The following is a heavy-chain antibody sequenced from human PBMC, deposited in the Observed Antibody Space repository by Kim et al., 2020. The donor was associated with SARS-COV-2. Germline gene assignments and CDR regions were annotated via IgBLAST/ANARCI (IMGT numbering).Heavy chain of an antibody. CDR3: TAVNTAMVTDY. Sequence: TIDAATMKGRFTISRDDAKTTVYLQMNGLNTEDTAVYYCTAVNTAMVTDYWGQGTLVTVSS. D-gene: IGHD5-18*01. V-gene: IGHV3-73*01. CDR2: T. J-gene: IGHJ4*02.